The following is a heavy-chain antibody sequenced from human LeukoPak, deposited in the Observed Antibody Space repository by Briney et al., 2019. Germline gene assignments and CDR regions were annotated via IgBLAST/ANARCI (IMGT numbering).Heavy chain of an antibody. CDR2: ISYSGST. CDR1: GGSISSYY. D-gene: IGHD3-9*01. J-gene: IGHJ3*02. V-gene: IGHV4-59*08. Sequence: SETLSLTCTVSGGSISSYYWSWIRQPPGKGLEWIGYISYSGSTNYNPSLKSRVTISIDTSKNQFSLKLRSVTGADTAIYYCARQGYDILTGYIDAFDIWGQGTMVTVSS. CDR3: ARQGYDILTGYIDAFDI.